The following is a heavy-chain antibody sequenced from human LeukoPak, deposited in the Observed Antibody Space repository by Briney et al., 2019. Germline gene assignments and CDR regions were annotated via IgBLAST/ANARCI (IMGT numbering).Heavy chain of an antibody. J-gene: IGHJ4*02. D-gene: IGHD4-11*01. Sequence: GGSLRLSCAASGFTFANYAMSWVRQAPGKGLEWVSAISADGGSAWYAGSVRGRSTISRDNSKNTVYLQMKSLGAEDTAVYFCARDRNFPRDRFDYWGQGTLVTVSS. CDR1: GFTFANYA. V-gene: IGHV3-23*01. CDR2: ISADGGSA. CDR3: ARDRNFPRDRFDY.